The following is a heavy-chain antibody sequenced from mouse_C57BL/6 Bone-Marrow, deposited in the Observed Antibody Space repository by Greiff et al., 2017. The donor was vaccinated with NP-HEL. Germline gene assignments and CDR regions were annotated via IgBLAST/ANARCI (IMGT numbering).Heavy chain of an antibody. V-gene: IGHV7-3*01. CDR2: IRNKANGYTT. CDR1: GFTFTDYY. CDR3: ARDYDGGFAY. J-gene: IGHJ3*01. D-gene: IGHD2-4*01. Sequence: EVKVEESGGGLVQPGGSLSLSCAASGFTFTDYYMSWVRQPPGKALEWLGFIRNKANGYTTEYSASVKGRFTISRDNSQSILYLQMNALRAEDSATYYCARDYDGGFAYWGQGTLVTVSA.